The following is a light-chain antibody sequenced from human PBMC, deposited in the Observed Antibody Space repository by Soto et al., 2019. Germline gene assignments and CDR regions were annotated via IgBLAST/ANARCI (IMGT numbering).Light chain of an antibody. V-gene: IGKV1-6*01. CDR1: QAIRND. CDR3: LQDYTYPFT. CDR2: AAA. Sequence: AIQMTQSPSSLSASVGDRVTITCRASQAIRNDVGWHQQKPGEAPKVLIRAAAYFESGVPSRFSGRGYGTDFTLTISSLQPEDFATYYCLQDYTYPFTFGGGTKVEIK. J-gene: IGKJ4*01.